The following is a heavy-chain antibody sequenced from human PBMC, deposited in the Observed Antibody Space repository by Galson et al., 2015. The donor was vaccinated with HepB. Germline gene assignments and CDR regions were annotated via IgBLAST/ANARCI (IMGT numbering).Heavy chain of an antibody. J-gene: IGHJ4*02. Sequence: ETLSLTCAAYGGSFSGFYWSWVRQTPKKGLEWIGEIDHSGTAHYSPSLRRRVTISIDTSKNQFSLSLISVTAADTAVYFCARFHGISITGQFDYWGQGILVTVSS. D-gene: IGHD3-3*01. CDR1: GGSFSGFY. V-gene: IGHV4-34*01. CDR2: IDHSGTA. CDR3: ARFHGISITGQFDY.